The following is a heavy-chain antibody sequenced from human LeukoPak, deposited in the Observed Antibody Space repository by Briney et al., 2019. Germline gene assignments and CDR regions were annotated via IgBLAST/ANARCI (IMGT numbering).Heavy chain of an antibody. CDR1: GFSFSSYW. Sequence: GGSLRLSCAASGFSFSSYWMNWVRQAPGKGLVWVSRISSDGSSTNYADSVKGRFTISRDNAKNTLYLQMNSLRAEDTAVYYCAKDPDSSGWTYYFDYWGQGTLVTVSS. D-gene: IGHD3-22*01. CDR3: AKDPDSSGWTYYFDY. CDR2: ISSDGSST. V-gene: IGHV3-74*01. J-gene: IGHJ4*02.